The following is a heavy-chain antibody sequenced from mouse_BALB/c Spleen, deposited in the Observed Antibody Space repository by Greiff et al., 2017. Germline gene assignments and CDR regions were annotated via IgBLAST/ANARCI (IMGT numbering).Heavy chain of an antibody. CDR1: GFTFSSYA. D-gene: IGHD2-1*01. CDR3: ARIHYGNYAYAMDY. CDR2: ISSGGST. Sequence: EVQLVESGGGLVKPGGSLKLSCAASGFTFSSYAMSWVRQTPEKRLEWVASISSGGSTYYPDSVKGRFTISRDNARNILYLQMSSLRSEDTAMYYCARIHYGNYAYAMDYWGQGTSVTVSS. J-gene: IGHJ4*01. V-gene: IGHV5-6-5*01.